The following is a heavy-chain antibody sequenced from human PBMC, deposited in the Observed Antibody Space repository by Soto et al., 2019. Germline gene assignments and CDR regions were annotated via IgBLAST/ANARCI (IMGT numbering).Heavy chain of an antibody. CDR1: GFSLSINGVA. D-gene: IGHD3-10*01. Sequence: QITLKESGPTLVKPTQTLTLTCTFSGFSLSINGVAVGWIRQPPGQALEWLALIYWDDDQRYNPSLKNRLTXXXXXXXXXXXXXXXXXXXXXXXXXXXXXXXXXSRGFKYWGQGTLVTVSS. V-gene: IGHV2-5*02. CDR2: IYWDDDQ. J-gene: IGHJ4*02. CDR3: XXXXXXSRGFKY.